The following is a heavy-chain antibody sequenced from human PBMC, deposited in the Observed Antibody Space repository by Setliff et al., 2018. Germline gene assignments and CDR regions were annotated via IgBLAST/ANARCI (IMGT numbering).Heavy chain of an antibody. V-gene: IGHV1-2*04. CDR2: LNPNSGGT. D-gene: IGHD3-9*01. J-gene: IGHJ4*02. CDR1: GYTFTGYY. Sequence: GASVKVSCKASGYTFTGYYIHWVRQAPGQGLEWMGCLNPNSGGTSSTRKFEGCVTMTRDTSISAAYMELSSLKSNDTAVYYCARGKYDILTGEYYFDFWGQGTLVTVS. CDR3: ARGKYDILTGEYYFDF.